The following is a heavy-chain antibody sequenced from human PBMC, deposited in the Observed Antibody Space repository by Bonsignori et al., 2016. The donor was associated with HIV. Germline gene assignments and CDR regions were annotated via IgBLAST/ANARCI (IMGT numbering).Heavy chain of an antibody. J-gene: IGHJ4*02. CDR1: GGSMRAYY. Sequence: SETLSLTCTVSGGSMRAYYWSWIRQPAGKGLEWIGSIYSTGSTNYNPSLESRVSMSVDTSMNRFSLQLTSVTAADTAVYYCARVRRTLYSDFWSGALDSWGQGALVTVSS. CDR3: ARVRRTLYSDFWSGALDS. CDR2: IYSTGST. D-gene: IGHD3-3*01. V-gene: IGHV4-4*07.